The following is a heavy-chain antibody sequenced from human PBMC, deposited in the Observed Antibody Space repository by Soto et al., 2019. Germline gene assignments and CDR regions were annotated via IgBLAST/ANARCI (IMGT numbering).Heavy chain of an antibody. CDR3: ARKYPPTYYFDY. CDR2: IFHSGKT. Sequence: PSETLSLTCAVSGYSISSGYYLSWFLQPPGKGLEWIGTIFHSGKTYYNPSLKSRLTISVDTSKNQFSLKLSSVTAADTAVYYCARKYPPTYYFDYWGQGTLVTVSS. J-gene: IGHJ4*02. V-gene: IGHV4-38-2*01. CDR1: GYSISSGYY. D-gene: IGHD1-26*01.